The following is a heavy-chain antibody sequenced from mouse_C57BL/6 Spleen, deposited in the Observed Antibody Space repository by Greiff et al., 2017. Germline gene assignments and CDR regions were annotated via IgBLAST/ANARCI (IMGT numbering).Heavy chain of an antibody. Sequence: QVQLQQPGAELVKPGASVKVSCKASGYTFTSYWMHWVKQRPGQGLEWIGRINPSDSDTNYNQKFKGKATLTVDKSSSTAYMQLSSLTSEGSAVXYCAIRGNTTAVQGFAYWGQGTLVTVSA. CDR2: INPSDSDT. CDR1: GYTFTSYW. V-gene: IGHV1-74*01. D-gene: IGHD1-1*01. J-gene: IGHJ3*01. CDR3: AIRGNTTAVQGFAY.